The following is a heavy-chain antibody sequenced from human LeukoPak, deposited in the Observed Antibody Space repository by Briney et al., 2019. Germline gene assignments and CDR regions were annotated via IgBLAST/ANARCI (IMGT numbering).Heavy chain of an antibody. J-gene: IGHJ4*02. CDR1: GFNFNIYG. V-gene: IGHV3-23*01. CDR2: ISANGFNT. CDR3: AKDLHGAFDY. D-gene: IGHD3-10*01. Sequence: PGGSLRLSCAASGFNFNIYGMSWVRQAPGKGLDWLSAISANGFNTYYGDSVKGRFTISRDNSKNTLYLHMHGLRADDTALYYCAKDLHGAFDYWGQGILVTVSS.